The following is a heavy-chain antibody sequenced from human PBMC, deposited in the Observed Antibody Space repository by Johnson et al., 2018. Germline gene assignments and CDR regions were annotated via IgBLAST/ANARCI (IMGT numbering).Heavy chain of an antibody. CDR3: AGDTSGSYLGYFQH. CDR1: GFTFSSYS. V-gene: IGHV3-48*02. J-gene: IGHJ1*01. Sequence: VQLVESGGGLVQPGGSLRLSCAASGFTFSSYSMNWVRQAPGKGLEWVSYISSSSSTIYYADSVKGRFTISRDNAKNSLYLQMNSLRDEDTAVYYCAGDTSGSYLGYFQHWGQGTLVTVSS. CDR2: ISSSSSTI. D-gene: IGHD1-26*01.